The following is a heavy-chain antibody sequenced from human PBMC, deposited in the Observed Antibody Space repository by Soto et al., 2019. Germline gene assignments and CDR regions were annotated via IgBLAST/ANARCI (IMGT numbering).Heavy chain of an antibody. Sequence: GASVKVSCKVSGYTLTELSMHWVRQAPGKGLEWMGGFDPEDGETIYAQKFQGRVTMTEDTSTDTAYMELSSLRSEDTAVYYCVRDRCSSNTCFGAARYNWFEPWGQGTLVTVSS. V-gene: IGHV1-24*01. J-gene: IGHJ5*02. CDR1: GYTLTELS. D-gene: IGHD2-2*01. CDR3: VRDRCSSNTCFGAARYNWFEP. CDR2: FDPEDGET.